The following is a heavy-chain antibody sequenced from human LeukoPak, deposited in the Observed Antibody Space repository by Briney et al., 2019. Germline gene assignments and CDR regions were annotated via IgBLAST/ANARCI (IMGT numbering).Heavy chain of an antibody. CDR3: ARDSSYYYDSSGYAHDY. Sequence: PGGSLRLSCAASGFTFSSYSMNWVRQAPGKGLEWVSSISSSSSYIYYADSVEGRFTISRDNAKNSLYLQMNSLRAEDTAVYYCARDSSYYYDSSGYAHDYWGQGTLVTVSS. V-gene: IGHV3-21*01. CDR2: ISSSSSYI. J-gene: IGHJ4*02. CDR1: GFTFSSYS. D-gene: IGHD3-22*01.